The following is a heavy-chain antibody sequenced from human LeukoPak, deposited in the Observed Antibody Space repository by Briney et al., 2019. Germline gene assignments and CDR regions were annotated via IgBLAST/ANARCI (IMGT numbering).Heavy chain of an antibody. CDR2: IYPGDSDT. CDR1: GYTFTNYW. J-gene: IGHJ5*02. Sequence: GESLKISCKGSGYTFTNYWIGWVRQMPGKGLEWMGIIYPGDSDTRYSPSFQGQVTISADKSISTAYLQWSSLKASDTAMYYCARRGAYCSSSRCYPENWFDPWGQGTLVTVSS. D-gene: IGHD2-2*01. V-gene: IGHV5-51*01. CDR3: ARRGAYCSSSRCYPENWFDP.